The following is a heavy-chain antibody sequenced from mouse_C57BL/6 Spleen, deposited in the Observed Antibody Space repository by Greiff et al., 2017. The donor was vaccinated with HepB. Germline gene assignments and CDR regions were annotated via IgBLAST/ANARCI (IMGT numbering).Heavy chain of an antibody. CDR2: ISDGGSYT. CDR1: GFTFSSYA. V-gene: IGHV5-4*01. J-gene: IGHJ2*01. CDR3: AREGYGNYYFDY. Sequence: EVMLVESGGGLVKPGGSLKLSCAASGFTFSSYAMSWVRQTPEKRLEWVATISDGGSYTYYPDNVKGRFTISRDNAKNNLYLQMSHLKSEDTAMYYCAREGYGNYYFDYWGQGTTLTVSS. D-gene: IGHD2-10*02.